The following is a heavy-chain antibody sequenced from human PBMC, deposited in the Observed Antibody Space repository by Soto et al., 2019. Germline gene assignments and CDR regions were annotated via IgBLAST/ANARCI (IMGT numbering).Heavy chain of an antibody. CDR2: ISYDGSNK. CDR1: GFTFSSYG. Sequence: QVQLVESGGGVVQPGRSLRLSCAASGFTFSSYGMQWVRQAPGKGLEWVAVISYDGSNKYYADSVKGRFTIARDNSKNTLYLQMNSLRAEDTAVYHCAKGWGYFDLWGRGTLVTVSS. J-gene: IGHJ2*01. CDR3: AKGWGYFDL. D-gene: IGHD3-16*01. V-gene: IGHV3-30*18.